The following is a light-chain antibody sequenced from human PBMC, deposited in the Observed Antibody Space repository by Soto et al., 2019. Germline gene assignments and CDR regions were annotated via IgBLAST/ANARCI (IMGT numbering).Light chain of an antibody. V-gene: IGLV2-14*03. CDR1: SSDVGAYNY. J-gene: IGLJ2*01. Sequence: QSVLTQPASVSGSPGQSITISCTGTSSDVGAYNYVSWYQQHPGKAPKLMIYDVSNRPSGVSIRFSGSRSGNTASLTISGLQAEDEADYYCSSYTRSSTLVFGGGTKLTVL. CDR2: DVS. CDR3: SSYTRSSTLV.